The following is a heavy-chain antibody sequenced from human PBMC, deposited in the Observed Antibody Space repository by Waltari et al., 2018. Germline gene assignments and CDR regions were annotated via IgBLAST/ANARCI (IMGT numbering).Heavy chain of an antibody. CDR1: GYSFSDHY. J-gene: IGHJ4*02. CDR3: VRDFDWGPDY. CDR2: IKPDSGVT. D-gene: IGHD3-9*01. V-gene: IGHV1-2*02. Sequence: LVQSGAEVMKPGASVKVSCKTSGYSFSDHYLHWVRQAPGQGLDWMGWIKPDSGVTYYAQEFQGRVTLTGDMSISTVYMDFSSLTSDDTAIYYCVRDFDWGPDYWGQGTLVTVSS.